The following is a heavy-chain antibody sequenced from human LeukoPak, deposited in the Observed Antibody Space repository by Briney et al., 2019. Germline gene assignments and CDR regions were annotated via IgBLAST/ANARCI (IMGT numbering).Heavy chain of an antibody. Sequence: SQTLSLTCTVSGGSISSGGYYWSWIRQPAGKGLEWIGRIYTSGSTNYNPSLKSRVTMSVDTSKNQFSLKLSSVTAADTAVYYCARASIAAAGAVDYWGQGTLVTVSS. CDR2: IYTSGST. CDR1: GGSISSGGYY. V-gene: IGHV4-61*02. D-gene: IGHD6-13*01. J-gene: IGHJ4*02. CDR3: ARASIAAAGAVDY.